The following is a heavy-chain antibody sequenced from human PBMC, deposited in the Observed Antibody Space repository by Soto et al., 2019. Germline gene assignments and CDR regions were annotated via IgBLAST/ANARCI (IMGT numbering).Heavy chain of an antibody. CDR3: ARGRGSTGYLGREHYFDY. CDR1: GFSVTNNY. V-gene: IGHV3-66*01. Sequence: EVPMVESGGGVVQPGGSLRLSCAASGFSVTNNYMSWVRQAPGKALEWVSIIDIGGNTYYADSVKDRFTISRDDSKNTLYLQMDSLRPEDTAVYFCARGRGSTGYLGREHYFDYWGQGTLVTVSP. D-gene: IGHD3-16*01. CDR2: IDIGGNT. J-gene: IGHJ4*02.